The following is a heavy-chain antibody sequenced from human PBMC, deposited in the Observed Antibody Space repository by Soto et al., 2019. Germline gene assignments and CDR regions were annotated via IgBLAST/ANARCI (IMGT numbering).Heavy chain of an antibody. CDR1: GYTFTSYA. Sequence: ASVKVSCKASGYTFTSYAMHWVRQAPGQRLEWMGWINAGNGNTKYSQKFQGRVTITRDTSASTAYMELSSLRSEDTAVYYCARDSFPPPTSYDYVWGSYRYTVSGFDYWGQGTLVTVSS. J-gene: IGHJ4*02. D-gene: IGHD3-16*02. CDR3: ARDSFPPPTSYDYVWGSYRYTVSGFDY. V-gene: IGHV1-3*01. CDR2: INAGNGNT.